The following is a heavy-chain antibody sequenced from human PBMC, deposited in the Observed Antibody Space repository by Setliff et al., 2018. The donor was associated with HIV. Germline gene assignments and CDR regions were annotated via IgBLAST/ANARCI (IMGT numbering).Heavy chain of an antibody. Sequence: ASVKVSCKASGYTFTNYAMHWVRQAPGQRLGWMGWVNAGNGDTKYSQKFQGRVTFTWDTSASTAYMELSSLRSEDTALYYCARDSGDDYSDYSPFGMDVWGQGTTVTVSS. V-gene: IGHV1-3*01. CDR3: ARDSGDDYSDYSPFGMDV. CDR1: GYTFTNYA. D-gene: IGHD4-4*01. J-gene: IGHJ6*02. CDR2: VNAGNGDT.